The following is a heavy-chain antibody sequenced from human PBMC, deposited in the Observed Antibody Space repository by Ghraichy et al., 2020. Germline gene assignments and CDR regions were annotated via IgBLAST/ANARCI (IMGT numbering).Heavy chain of an antibody. CDR2: IYYTGDT. CDR1: GGSVRSPSVY. V-gene: IGHV4-61*01. Sequence: GSLRLSCSVSGGSVRSPSVYWSWLRQPPGKGLEWIASIYYTGDTIYSPSLKSRVTISVDTSKSQFSLNLTSLTAADTAVYSCVREVRSREWGDWFDPWGQGTLVTVSS. CDR3: VREVRSREWGDWFDP. D-gene: IGHD1-26*01. J-gene: IGHJ5*02.